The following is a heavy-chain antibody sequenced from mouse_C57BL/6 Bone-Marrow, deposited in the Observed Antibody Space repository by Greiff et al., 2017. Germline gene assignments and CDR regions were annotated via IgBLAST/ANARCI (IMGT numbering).Heavy chain of an antibody. CDR2: ISDGGSYT. J-gene: IGHJ2*01. CDR3: ARGSYDYDEGFDY. D-gene: IGHD2-4*01. Sequence: VQLQQSGGGLVKPGGSLKLSCAASGFTFSSYAMSWVRQTPEKRLEWVATISDGGSYTYYPDNVKGRFTISRDKAKNNLYLQMSHLKSEDTAMYYCARGSYDYDEGFDYWGQGTTLTVSS. CDR1: GFTFSSYA. V-gene: IGHV5-4*01.